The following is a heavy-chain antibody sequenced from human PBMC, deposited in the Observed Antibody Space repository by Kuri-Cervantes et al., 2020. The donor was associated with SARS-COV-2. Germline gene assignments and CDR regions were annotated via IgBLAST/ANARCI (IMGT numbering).Heavy chain of an antibody. D-gene: IGHD6-19*01. CDR3: ARDGSSGWSRGAFDI. CDR1: GFTFSSYA. CDR2: ISYDGSNK. V-gene: IGHV3-30*04. Sequence: GESLKISCAASGFTFSSYAMHWVRQAPGKGLEWVAVISYDGSNKYYADSVKGRFTISRDNSKNTLYLQMNSLRAEDTAVYYCARDGSSGWSRGAFDIWGQGTMVTVSS. J-gene: IGHJ3*02.